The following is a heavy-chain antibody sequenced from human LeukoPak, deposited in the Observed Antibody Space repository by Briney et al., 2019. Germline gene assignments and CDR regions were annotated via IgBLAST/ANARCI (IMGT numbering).Heavy chain of an antibody. CDR2: IYHSGST. J-gene: IGHJ5*02. V-gene: IGHV4-30-2*01. Sequence: PSETLSLTCAVSGGSISSGGHSWSWIRQPPGKGLEWIGYIYHSGSTYYNPSLKSRVTISVDRSKNQFSLKLSSVTAADTAVYYCARDRAANWFDPWGQGTLVTVSS. CDR1: GGSISSGGHS. CDR3: ARDRAANWFDP.